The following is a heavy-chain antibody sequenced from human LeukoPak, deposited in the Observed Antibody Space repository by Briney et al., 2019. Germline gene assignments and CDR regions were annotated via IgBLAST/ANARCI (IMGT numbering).Heavy chain of an antibody. V-gene: IGHV1-69*13. CDR2: IIPIFGTA. D-gene: IGHD7-27*01. Sequence: GASVKVSCKASGGTFSSYAISWVRQAPGQGLEWMGGIIPIFGTANYAQKFQGRVTITADESTSTAYMELSSLRSEDTAVYYCAREGAELGIGADAFDIWGQGTMVTASS. CDR3: AREGAELGIGADAFDI. CDR1: GGTFSSYA. J-gene: IGHJ3*02.